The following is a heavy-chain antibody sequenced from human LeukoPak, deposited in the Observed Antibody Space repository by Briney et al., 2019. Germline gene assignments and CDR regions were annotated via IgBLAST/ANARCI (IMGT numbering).Heavy chain of an antibody. J-gene: IGHJ5*02. V-gene: IGHV3-15*01. CDR2: IKGKTNGETT. Sequence: GGSLRLSCAAYGFTFNSAWVGWARQAPGKGPEWVGRIKGKTNGETTDYAAPVKGRLTISRDDSKKMLYLQMKSLKTEDTAVYYCTQDDAGYYDFTWFDPWGQGTLVTVSS. CDR1: GFTFNSAW. CDR3: TQDDAGYYDFTWFDP. D-gene: IGHD3-3*01.